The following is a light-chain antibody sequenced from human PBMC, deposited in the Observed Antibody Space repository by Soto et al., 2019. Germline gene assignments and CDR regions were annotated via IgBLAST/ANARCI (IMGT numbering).Light chain of an antibody. V-gene: IGKV3-20*01. CDR3: QQYGNSPFT. J-gene: IGKJ3*01. Sequence: EIVLTQSPGTLSLSPGERATLSCRASQSISSSYLAWYQQKPGQASRLLIYGASSRATGIPARFSGSGSGTDFTLTISRLESEDFAVYYCQQYGNSPFTFGPGTKVDIK. CDR2: GAS. CDR1: QSISSSY.